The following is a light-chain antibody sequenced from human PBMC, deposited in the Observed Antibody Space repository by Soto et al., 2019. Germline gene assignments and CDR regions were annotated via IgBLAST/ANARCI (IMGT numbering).Light chain of an antibody. CDR2: AAS. V-gene: IGKV1-39*01. CDR1: QSISSY. Sequence: IQMTQSPSSVSASVGDRVTITCRASQSISSYLNWYQQKPGKAPKLLIFAASSLQSGVPSRFSGSGSGTDFAFTISNLQPEDFATYFCQQSFSTPLTFGGGTKVDIK. CDR3: QQSFSTPLT. J-gene: IGKJ4*01.